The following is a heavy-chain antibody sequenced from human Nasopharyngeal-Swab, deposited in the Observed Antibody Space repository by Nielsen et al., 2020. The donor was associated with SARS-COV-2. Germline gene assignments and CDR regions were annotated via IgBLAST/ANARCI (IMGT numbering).Heavy chain of an antibody. D-gene: IGHD3-3*01. CDR2: IYYSGST. Sequence: GSLRLSCTVSGGSISSYYWSWIRQPPGKGLEWIGYIYYSGSTNYNPSLKGRVTISVDTSKNQFSLKLSSVTAADTAVYYCARGGGLGYYDFWSGYSQTSDAFDIWGQGTMVTASS. CDR1: GGSISSYY. CDR3: ARGGGLGYYDFWSGYSQTSDAFDI. J-gene: IGHJ3*02. V-gene: IGHV4-59*01.